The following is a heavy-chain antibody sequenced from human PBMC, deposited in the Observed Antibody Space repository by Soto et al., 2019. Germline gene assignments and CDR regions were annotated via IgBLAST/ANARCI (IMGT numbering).Heavy chain of an antibody. CDR3: ARGEQYSGRISDY. CDR2: THYRSKWHN. J-gene: IGHJ4*02. D-gene: IGHD1-26*01. Sequence: SQTLSLTCGISGASVSSNSAAWNWLRQSPSRGLEWLGRTHYRSKWHNDYAVSVESRIPINPDTSKNHFSLQLNSVTPEDTAVYFCARGEQYSGRISDYWGQGTLVTVSS. CDR1: GASVSSNSAA. V-gene: IGHV6-1*01.